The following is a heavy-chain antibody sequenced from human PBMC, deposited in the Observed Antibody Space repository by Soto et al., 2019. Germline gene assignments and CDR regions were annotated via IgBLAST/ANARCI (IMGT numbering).Heavy chain of an antibody. V-gene: IGHV1-58*01. Sequence: QMQLVQSGPEVKKPGTSVKVSCKASGFPFSSSVVQWVRQGRGQRLEWIGWIVVGSGHTKYAQKFQERVSITRDMSTSTAYMVLTSLRSEDTAMYYCATPDYGDYWYFDLWGRGTLVTVPS. CDR3: ATPDYGDYWYFDL. D-gene: IGHD4-17*01. CDR2: IVVGSGHT. CDR1: GFPFSSSV. J-gene: IGHJ2*01.